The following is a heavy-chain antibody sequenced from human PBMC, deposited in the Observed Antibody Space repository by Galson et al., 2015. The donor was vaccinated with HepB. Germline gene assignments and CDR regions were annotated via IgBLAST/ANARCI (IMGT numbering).Heavy chain of an antibody. CDR1: GFTFSSYG. Sequence: SLRLSCAASGFTFSSYGMHWVRQAPGKGLEWVAVISYDGSNKYYADSVKGRFTISRDNSKNTLYLQMNSLRAEDTAVYYCAKSAAAGTGMTAFDIWGQGTMVTVSS. V-gene: IGHV3-30*18. J-gene: IGHJ3*02. D-gene: IGHD6-13*01. CDR3: AKSAAAGTGMTAFDI. CDR2: ISYDGSNK.